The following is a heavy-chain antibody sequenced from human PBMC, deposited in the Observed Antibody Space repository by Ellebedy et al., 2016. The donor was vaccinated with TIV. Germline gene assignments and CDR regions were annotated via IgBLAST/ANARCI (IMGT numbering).Heavy chain of an antibody. CDR1: GFTFRSYG. CDR3: AISIAIGPIGHGFKP. Sequence: GGSLRLSXAASGFTFRSYGMHWVRQAPGKGLGRVALISYDESNKYYADSVRGRFTISRDNSKNTLYLQMNSLRAEDTALYYCAISIAIGPIGHGFKPWGQGTLVTVSS. J-gene: IGHJ5*02. CDR2: ISYDESNK. V-gene: IGHV3-30*03. D-gene: IGHD2/OR15-2a*01.